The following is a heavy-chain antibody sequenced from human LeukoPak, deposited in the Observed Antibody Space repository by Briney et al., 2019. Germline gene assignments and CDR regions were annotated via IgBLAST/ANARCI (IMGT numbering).Heavy chain of an antibody. CDR1: GGTFSSYA. CDR3: ARETRDGYNSTYY. CDR2: IIPIFGTA. J-gene: IGHJ4*02. Sequence: SVKVSCKASGGTFSSYAISWVRQAPGQGLEWMGGIIPIFGTANYAQKFQGRVTITADKSTSTAYMELSSLRSEDTAVYYCARETRDGYNSTYYWGQGTLVTVSS. D-gene: IGHD5-24*01. V-gene: IGHV1-69*06.